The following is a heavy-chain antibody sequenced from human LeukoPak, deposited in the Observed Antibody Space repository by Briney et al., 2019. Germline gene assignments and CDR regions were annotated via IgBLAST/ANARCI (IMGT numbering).Heavy chain of an antibody. CDR2: ISWNSGSI. CDR3: AKDMGIPRNYDILTRGGGFDY. CDR1: GFTFDDYA. D-gene: IGHD3-9*01. Sequence: GRSLRLSCAASGFTFDDYAMHWVRQAPGKGLEWVSGISWNSGSIGYADSVKGRFTISRDNAKNSLYLQMNSLRAEDTALYYCAKDMGIPRNYDILTRGGGFDYWGQGTLVTVSS. J-gene: IGHJ4*02. V-gene: IGHV3-9*01.